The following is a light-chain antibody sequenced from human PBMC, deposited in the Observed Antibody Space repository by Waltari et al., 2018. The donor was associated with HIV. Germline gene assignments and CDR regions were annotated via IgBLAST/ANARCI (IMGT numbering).Light chain of an antibody. CDR1: SSNIGDNY. CDR2: RNS. J-gene: IGLJ3*02. Sequence: QSALTQPPSTSGTPGQTVTIPCSGSSSNIGDNYVSWYQQLPGTAPKLLIYRNSHRTSGVRDRFSGSKAGTSASLAINDLRSEDEAEYHCAAWDDSLSGWVFGGGTNLTVL. CDR3: AAWDDSLSGWV. V-gene: IGLV1-47*01.